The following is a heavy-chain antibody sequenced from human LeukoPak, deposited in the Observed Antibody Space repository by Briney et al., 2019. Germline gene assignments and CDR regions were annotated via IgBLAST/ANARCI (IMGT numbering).Heavy chain of an antibody. D-gene: IGHD3-22*01. CDR3: ARYDSSGYNSVFDY. J-gene: IGHJ4*02. CDR1: GGTFSSYA. V-gene: IGHV1-69*13. Sequence: SVNVSCKASGGTFSSYAISWVRQAPGQGLEWMGGIIPIFGTANYAQKFQGRVTITADESTSTAYMELSSLRSEDTAVYYCARYDSSGYNSVFDYWGQGTLVTVSS. CDR2: IIPIFGTA.